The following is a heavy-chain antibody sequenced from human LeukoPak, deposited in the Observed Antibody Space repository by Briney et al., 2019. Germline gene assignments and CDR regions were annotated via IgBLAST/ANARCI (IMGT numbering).Heavy chain of an antibody. CDR2: ISYDGSNK. Sequence: GGSLRLSCAASGFTFSSYAMHWVRQAPGKGLEWVAVISYDGSNKYYADSVKGRFTISRDNSKNTLYLQMNSLRAEDTAVYYCAKMEWELLLVNYGMDVWGQGTTVTVSS. CDR1: GFTFSSYA. J-gene: IGHJ6*02. V-gene: IGHV3-30-3*01. CDR3: AKMEWELLLVNYGMDV. D-gene: IGHD1-26*01.